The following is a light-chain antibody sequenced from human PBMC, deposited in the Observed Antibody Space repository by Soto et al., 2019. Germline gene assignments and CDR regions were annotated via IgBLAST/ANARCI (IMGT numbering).Light chain of an antibody. J-gene: IGKJ1*01. V-gene: IGKV3-20*01. CDR3: QHYGDSSWT. Sequence: EIVLPQSPVALSLSPLERATPSCRASQSVSSTLLTWYQQKPGQAPRLLIYGVSSRATGIPDRFSGSGSGTDFTLTISRLEPEDFAVYFCQHYGDSSWTFGQGTKVDIK. CDR2: GVS. CDR1: QSVSSTL.